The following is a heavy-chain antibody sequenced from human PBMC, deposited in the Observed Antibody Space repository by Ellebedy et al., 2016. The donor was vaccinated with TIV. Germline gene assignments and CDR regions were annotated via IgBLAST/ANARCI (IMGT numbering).Heavy chain of an antibody. V-gene: IGHV3-23*01. CDR1: GFTFSSYV. CDR2: ISRTDDST. Sequence: GGSLRLSXTASGFTFSSYVMSWVHQAPGQGLQWVSGISRTDDSTYYADSVKGRFTISRDDPKNTLYLQMNNLRVEDTAVYYCAKDRDDDGDHVFDSWGQGTLVTVPS. J-gene: IGHJ4*02. D-gene: IGHD4-17*01. CDR3: AKDRDDDGDHVFDS.